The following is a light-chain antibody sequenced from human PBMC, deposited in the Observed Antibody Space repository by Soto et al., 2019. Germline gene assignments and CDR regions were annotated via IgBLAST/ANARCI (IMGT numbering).Light chain of an antibody. J-gene: IGKJ3*01. CDR1: QTVTSN. V-gene: IGKV3-11*01. CDR3: QQRTTWPPSFA. Sequence: EIVLTQSPATLSLSPVERATLSCRTSQTVTSNFAWYQQKPGQTPRLLIYDVSTRATGIPARFSGSGSGTDFTLTISSLEPEDFAVYYCQQRTTWPPSFAFGPGTKVDIK. CDR2: DVS.